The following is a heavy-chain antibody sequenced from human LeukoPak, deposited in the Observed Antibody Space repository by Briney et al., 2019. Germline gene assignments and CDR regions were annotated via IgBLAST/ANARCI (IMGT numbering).Heavy chain of an antibody. J-gene: IGHJ4*02. CDR3: AKDLSVAAAGIGY. V-gene: IGHV3-30*02. D-gene: IGHD6-13*01. CDR2: IRYDGSNK. CDR1: GFTFSPFN. Sequence: GRSLRLTCAASGFTFSPFNMYWVRQAPGKGLEWVAFIRYDGSNKYYADSVKGRFTISRDNSKNTLYLQMNSLRAEDTAVYYCAKDLSVAAAGIGYWGQGTLVTVSS.